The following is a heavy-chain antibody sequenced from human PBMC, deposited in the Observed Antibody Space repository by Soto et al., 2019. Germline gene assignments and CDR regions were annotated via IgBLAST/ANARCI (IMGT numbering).Heavy chain of an antibody. V-gene: IGHV3-49*04. J-gene: IGHJ6*02. CDR1: GFTFGDYA. CDR3: TRFAVRGVIQYRYYYYGMDV. D-gene: IGHD3-10*01. CDR2: IRSKAYGGTT. Sequence: GGSLRLSCTASGFTFGDYAMSWVRQAPGKGLEWVGFIRSKAYGGTTEYAASVKGRFTISRDDSKSIAYLQMNSLKTEDTAVYYCTRFAVRGVIQYRYYYYGMDVWGQGTTVTVSS.